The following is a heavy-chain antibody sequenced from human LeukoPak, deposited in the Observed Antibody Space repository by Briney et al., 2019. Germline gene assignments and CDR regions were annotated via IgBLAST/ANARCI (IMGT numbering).Heavy chain of an antibody. CDR3: TSSAITISPSYFYYIDV. D-gene: IGHD3-10*01. CDR1: GFSFSNYW. CDR2: INSDGTTT. V-gene: IGHV3-74*01. Sequence: GGALRLSCAACGFSFSNYWMFCVRQAPGKGLVWVSRINSDGTTTNYVDSVKGRFTISRDNARNTLYPHLNNLRDEDTAVYYCTSSAITISPSYFYYIDVWGKGTTVTVSS. J-gene: IGHJ6*03.